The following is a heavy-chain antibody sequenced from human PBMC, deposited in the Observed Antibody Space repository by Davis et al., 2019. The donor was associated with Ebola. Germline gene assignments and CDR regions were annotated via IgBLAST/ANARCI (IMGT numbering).Heavy chain of an antibody. D-gene: IGHD6-13*01. Sequence: PSETLSLTCAVYGGSFSGYYWSWIRQPPGKGLEWIGEINHSGSTNYNPSLKSRVTISVDTSKNQFSLKLSSVTAADTAVYYCARYSSSSGLLDYWGQGTLVTVSS. V-gene: IGHV4-34*01. CDR3: ARYSSSSGLLDY. J-gene: IGHJ4*02. CDR1: GGSFSGYY. CDR2: INHSGST.